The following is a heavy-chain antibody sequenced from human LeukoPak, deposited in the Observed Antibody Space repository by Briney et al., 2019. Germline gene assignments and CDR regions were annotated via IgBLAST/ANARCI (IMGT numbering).Heavy chain of an antibody. V-gene: IGHV4-59*08. CDR1: GGSISSYY. J-gene: IGHJ5*02. Sequence: SETLSLACTVSGGSISSYYWSWIRQPPGKGLEWIGYIYYSGSTNYNPSLKSRVTISVDTSKNQFSLKLSSVTAADTAVYYCASYSSGSYGWFDPWGQGTLVTVSS. CDR3: ASYSSGSYGWFDP. D-gene: IGHD3-10*01. CDR2: IYYSGST.